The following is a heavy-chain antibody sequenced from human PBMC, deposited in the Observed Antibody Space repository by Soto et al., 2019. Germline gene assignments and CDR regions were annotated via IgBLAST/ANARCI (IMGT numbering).Heavy chain of an antibody. CDR1: GGTFSSYA. Sequence: ASVKVSCKASGGTFSSYAISWVRQAPGQGLEWMGGIIPISGTANYAQKFQGRVTITADESTSTAYMELSSLRSEDTAVYYCARDYEYYDSSPNANDAFDIWGQGTMVTVSS. D-gene: IGHD3-22*01. CDR3: ARDYEYYDSSPNANDAFDI. CDR2: IIPISGTA. J-gene: IGHJ3*02. V-gene: IGHV1-69*13.